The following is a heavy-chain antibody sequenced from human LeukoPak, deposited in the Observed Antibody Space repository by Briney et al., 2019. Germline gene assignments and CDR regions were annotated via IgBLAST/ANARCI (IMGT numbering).Heavy chain of an antibody. V-gene: IGHV3-74*01. CDR2: IDIDGTGT. J-gene: IGHJ6*02. D-gene: IGHD6-13*01. Sequence: GGSLRLSCAASGFTFTNYWMHWVRQAPGKGLVWVSRIDIDGTGTSYADSVKGRFTISRDNAKNTVSLQMNSLKAEDTAVYYCTTDEGFGSSFLGHYYYYGMDVWGQGTTVTVSS. CDR1: GFTFTNYW. CDR3: TTDEGFGSSFLGHYYYYGMDV.